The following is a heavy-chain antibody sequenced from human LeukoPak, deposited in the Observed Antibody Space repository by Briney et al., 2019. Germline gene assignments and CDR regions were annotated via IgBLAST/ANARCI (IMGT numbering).Heavy chain of an antibody. CDR2: ITGSGGST. J-gene: IGHJ4*02. Sequence: GASLRLSCAASGFTFSSYAMSWVRQAPGKGLDWVSAITGSGGSTYYADSVKGRFTISRDNSKNTLYLQMNSLRAEDTAVYYCAKTRYGDYAGPAYWGQGTLVTVSS. D-gene: IGHD4-17*01. CDR3: AKTRYGDYAGPAY. CDR1: GFTFSSYA. V-gene: IGHV3-23*01.